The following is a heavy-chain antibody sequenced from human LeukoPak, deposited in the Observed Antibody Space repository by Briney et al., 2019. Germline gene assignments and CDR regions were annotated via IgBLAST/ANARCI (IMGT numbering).Heavy chain of an antibody. J-gene: IGHJ4*02. D-gene: IGHD3-3*01. CDR1: GGSISSSSYY. V-gene: IGHV4-39*01. CDR3: ARQYDFWSGYPPVDY. CDR2: IYYSGST. Sequence: SETLSLTCTVSGGSISSSSYYWGWIRQPPGKGLEWIGSIYYSGSTYYNPSLKSRVTISVDTSKNQFSLKLSSVTAADTAVYYCARQYDFWSGYPPVDYWGQGTLVTVS.